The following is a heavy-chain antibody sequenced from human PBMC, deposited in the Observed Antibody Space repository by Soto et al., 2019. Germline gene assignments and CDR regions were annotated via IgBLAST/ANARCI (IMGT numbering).Heavy chain of an antibody. D-gene: IGHD3-22*01. Sequence: PSETLSLTCTVSGGSLSNYYWSWVRQPPGKGLEWIGEIYHSGSTNYNPSLKSRVTMSVDKSKNQFSLKLSSVTAADTAVYYCARSPDSSGYYPRRYYYGMDVWGQGTTVTVSS. CDR2: IYHSGST. V-gene: IGHV4-4*02. J-gene: IGHJ6*02. CDR1: GGSLSNYY. CDR3: ARSPDSSGYYPRRYYYGMDV.